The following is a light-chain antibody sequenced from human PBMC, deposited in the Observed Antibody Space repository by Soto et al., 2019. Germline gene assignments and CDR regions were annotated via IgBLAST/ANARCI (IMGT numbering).Light chain of an antibody. CDR1: QGISSY. J-gene: IGKJ4*01. Sequence: DIQLTQSPSFLSASVGDRVTITCRASQGISSYLAWYQQKPGKAPKLLIYAASTLQSGVPSRFSGSGSGTEFTLTISSVQPEDFATYYCQQLNSYPPFFGGGTKVEIK. CDR3: QQLNSYPPF. CDR2: AAS. V-gene: IGKV1-9*01.